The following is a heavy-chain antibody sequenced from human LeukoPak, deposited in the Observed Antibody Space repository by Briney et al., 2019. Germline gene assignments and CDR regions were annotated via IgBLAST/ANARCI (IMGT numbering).Heavy chain of an antibody. CDR2: IIPIFGIA. V-gene: IGHV1-69*04. Sequence: SVKVSYKASGGTFSSYAISWVRQAPGQGLEWMGRIIPIFGIANYAQKFQGRVTITADKSTSTAYMELSSLRSEDTAVYYCARVGYCSGGSCYSDWFDPWGQGTLVTVSS. J-gene: IGHJ5*02. CDR3: ARVGYCSGGSCYSDWFDP. CDR1: GGTFSSYA. D-gene: IGHD2-15*01.